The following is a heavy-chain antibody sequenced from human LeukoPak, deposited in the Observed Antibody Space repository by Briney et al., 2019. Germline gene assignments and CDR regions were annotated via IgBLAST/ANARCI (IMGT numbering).Heavy chain of an antibody. CDR1: GGSISSSSYY. CDR3: ARSYSSSWYNWFDP. Sequence: KSSETLSLTCTVSGGSISSSSYYWGWIRQPPGKGLEWIGEINHSGSTNYNPSLKSRVTISVDTSKNQFSLKLSSVTAADTAVYYCARSYSSSWYNWFDPWGQGTLVTVSS. D-gene: IGHD6-13*01. J-gene: IGHJ5*02. V-gene: IGHV4-39*07. CDR2: INHSGST.